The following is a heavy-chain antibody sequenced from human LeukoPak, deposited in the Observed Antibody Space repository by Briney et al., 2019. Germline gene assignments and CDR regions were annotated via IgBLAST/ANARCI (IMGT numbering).Heavy chain of an antibody. J-gene: IGHJ5*02. CDR3: AREGRRFGSYESNWFDP. CDR1: GFTFSSYW. V-gene: IGHV3-7*01. CDR2: IKQDGSEK. D-gene: IGHD3-10*01. Sequence: LSGGSLRLSCAAPGFTFSSYWMSWVRQAPGKGLEWVANIKQDGSEKYYVDSVKGRFTISRDNAKNSLYLQMNSLRAEDTAVYYCAREGRRFGSYESNWFDPWGQGTLVTVSS.